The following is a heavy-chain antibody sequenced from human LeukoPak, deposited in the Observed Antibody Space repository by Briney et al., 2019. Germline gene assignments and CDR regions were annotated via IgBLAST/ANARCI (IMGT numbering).Heavy chain of an antibody. CDR3: ARVSGVGELGPSFVY. V-gene: IGHV4-34*01. J-gene: IGHJ4*02. CDR2: INHSGST. CDR1: GGSFSGYY. D-gene: IGHD3-10*01. Sequence: SETLSLTCDVYGGSFSGYYWSWIRQPPGKGLEWIGEINHSGSTNYNPSLKSRVTISVDTSKNQFSLKLSSVTAADTAVYYCARVSGVGELGPSFVYWGQGTLVTVSS.